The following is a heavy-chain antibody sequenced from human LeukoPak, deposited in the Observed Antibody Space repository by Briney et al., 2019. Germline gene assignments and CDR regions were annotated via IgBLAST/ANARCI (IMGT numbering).Heavy chain of an antibody. V-gene: IGHV1-69*04. CDR3: ARVPPFYDSSGYYPQPLDY. Sequence: GASVKVSCKASGGTFSNYGISWVRQAPGQGLEWMGRITPILDIANYAQRFQGRVTITADKSTTTAYMELNSLRSEDTAVYYCARVPPFYDSSGYYPQPLDYWGQGTLATVSS. J-gene: IGHJ4*02. D-gene: IGHD3-22*01. CDR2: ITPILDIA. CDR1: GGTFSNYG.